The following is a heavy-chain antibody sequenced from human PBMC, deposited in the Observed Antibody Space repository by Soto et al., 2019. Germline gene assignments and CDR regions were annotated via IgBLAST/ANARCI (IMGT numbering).Heavy chain of an antibody. J-gene: IGHJ4*02. V-gene: IGHV3-23*01. CDR3: AKDRGEYSSSSSFFHFDY. CDR1: GFTFSSYA. D-gene: IGHD6-6*01. CDR2: ISGSGGST. Sequence: GGSLRLSCAASGFTFSSYAMSWVRQAPGKGLEWVSAISGSGGSTYYADSVKGRFTISRDNSKNTLYLQMNSLRAEDTAVYYCAKDRGEYSSSSSFFHFDYWGQGTLVTVSS.